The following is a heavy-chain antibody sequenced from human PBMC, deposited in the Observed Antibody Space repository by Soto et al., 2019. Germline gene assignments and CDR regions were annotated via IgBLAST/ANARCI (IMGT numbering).Heavy chain of an antibody. Sequence: ETLSFSCPVSGGSISSYHWSWIRQSPGKGLEWIGYVFYTGSTKYNPALKRRVTISVDTSKNQFSLKLSSVSAADTGLYYCARSYSGTFYGYDTWGQGILVTVST. D-gene: IGHD1-26*01. V-gene: IGHV4-59*01. CDR1: GGSISSYH. CDR3: ARSYSGTFYGYDT. J-gene: IGHJ5*02. CDR2: VFYTGST.